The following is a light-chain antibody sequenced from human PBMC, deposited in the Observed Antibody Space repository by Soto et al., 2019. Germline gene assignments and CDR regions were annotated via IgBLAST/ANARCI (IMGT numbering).Light chain of an antibody. V-gene: IGKV3D-20*02. Sequence: EIVLTQSPGTLSLSPGERATLSCRASQSVSSSYLAWYQQRPGQAPRLLIYGASTRAPGIPDRFSGSASGTDFTLTISSLEPEDFAVYYCHQRSNWPRTFGGGTKVEIK. CDR3: HQRSNWPRT. CDR2: GAS. CDR1: QSVSSSY. J-gene: IGKJ4*01.